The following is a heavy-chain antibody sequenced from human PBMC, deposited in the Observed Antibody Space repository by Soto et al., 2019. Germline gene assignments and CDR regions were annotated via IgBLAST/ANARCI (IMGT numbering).Heavy chain of an antibody. CDR2: LSYSGST. D-gene: IGHD2-8*01. Sequence: QVQLQESGPGLGGPSQTLSLTCTVSVGSFSTFNSYWGGIAQHPEKGRHGIGYLSYSGSTCYHSSLKSRVTISLDTSKKQFSLTLTSVTAADTAVYYCARSAQWDGFDPWGQGTMVTVSS. V-gene: IGHV4-31*03. CDR1: VGSFSTFNSY. CDR3: ARSAQWDGFDP. J-gene: IGHJ3*01.